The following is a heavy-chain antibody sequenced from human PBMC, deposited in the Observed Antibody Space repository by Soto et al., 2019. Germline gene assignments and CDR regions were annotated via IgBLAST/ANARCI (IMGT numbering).Heavy chain of an antibody. CDR1: GFTFSSHA. D-gene: IGHD1-1*01. CDR3: AKHERPRDYYYYYMDV. V-gene: IGHV3-23*01. CDR2: ISGSGGST. J-gene: IGHJ6*03. Sequence: GGSLRLSCAASGFTFSSHAMSWVRQAPGKGLEWVSAISGSGGSTYYADSEKGRFTISRDNSKNTLYLQMNSLRAEDTAVYYCAKHERPRDYYYYYMDVWGKGTTVTVSS.